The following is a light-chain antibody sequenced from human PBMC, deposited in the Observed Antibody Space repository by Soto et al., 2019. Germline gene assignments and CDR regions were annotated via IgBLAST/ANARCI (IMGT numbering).Light chain of an antibody. CDR2: GAS. CDR1: QGVSSSY. J-gene: IGKJ1*01. V-gene: IGKV3-20*01. CDR3: QQYGFSFRA. Sequence: PGGRATLSCRASQGVSSSYLAWDQQKPGQAPRLLIYGASSRATGIPDRFSGSGSGTDFTLTISRLEPEDFAVYYCQQYGFSFRAFGQGTKVEL.